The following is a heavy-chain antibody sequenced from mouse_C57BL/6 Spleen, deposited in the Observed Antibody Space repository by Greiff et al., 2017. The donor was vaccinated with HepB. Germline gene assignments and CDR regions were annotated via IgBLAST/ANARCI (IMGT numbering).Heavy chain of an antibody. V-gene: IGHV5-4*03. J-gene: IGHJ3*01. CDR2: ISDGGSYT. CDR1: GFTFSSYA. Sequence: EVKVVESGGGLVKPGGSLKLSCAASGFTFSSYAMSWVRQTPEKRLEWVATISDGGSYTYYPDNVKGRFTISRDNAKNNLYLQMSHLKSEDTAMYYCARADDYSFAYWGQGTLVTVSA. CDR3: ARADDYSFAY. D-gene: IGHD2-4*01.